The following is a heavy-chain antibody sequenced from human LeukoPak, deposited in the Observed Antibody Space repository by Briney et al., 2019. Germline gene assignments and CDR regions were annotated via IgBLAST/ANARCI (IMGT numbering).Heavy chain of an antibody. J-gene: IGHJ3*02. CDR3: ARGGLENGYHSNDGFDI. D-gene: IGHD3-22*01. CDR1: GGSISGYY. CDR2: IYYSGST. V-gene: IGHV4-59*01. Sequence: SETLSPTCTVSGGSISGYYWSWIRQPPGKGLEWIGYIYYSGSTKYNPSLKSRVTMSVDTSRNQFSLKLSSVTAADTAVYYCARGGLENGYHSNDGFDIWGQGTIVTVSS.